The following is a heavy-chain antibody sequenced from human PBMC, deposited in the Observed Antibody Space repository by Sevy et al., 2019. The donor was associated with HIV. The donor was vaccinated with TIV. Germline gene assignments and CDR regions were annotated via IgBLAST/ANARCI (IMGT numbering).Heavy chain of an antibody. J-gene: IGHJ6*02. Sequence: ASVKVSCKASGYTFTSYGISWVRQAPGQGLEWMGWISAYNGNTNYAQKLQGRVTMTTDTSTSTAYMELRSLRSDDMAVYYCARVGETYYYGSGSYSDYYYYGMDVWGQRTTVTVSS. V-gene: IGHV1-18*03. D-gene: IGHD3-10*01. CDR3: ARVGETYYYGSGSYSDYYYYGMDV. CDR1: GYTFTSYG. CDR2: ISAYNGNT.